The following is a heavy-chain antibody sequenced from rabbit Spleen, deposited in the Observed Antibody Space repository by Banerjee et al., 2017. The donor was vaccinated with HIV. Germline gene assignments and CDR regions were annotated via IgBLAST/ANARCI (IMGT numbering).Heavy chain of an antibody. V-gene: IGHV1S47*01. Sequence: QEQLVESGGGLVQPGGSLKLSCKASGFDFSDYGVSWVRQAPGKGLEWIGYIDPVFGSTYYASWVNGRFTISSHNAQNTLYLQLNSLTAADTATYFCVRDQAGDADFGPYYLNLGGPGTLVTVS. J-gene: IGHJ4*01. CDR2: IDPVFGST. CDR1: GFDFSDYG. D-gene: IGHD6-1*01. CDR3: VRDQAGDADFGPYYLNL.